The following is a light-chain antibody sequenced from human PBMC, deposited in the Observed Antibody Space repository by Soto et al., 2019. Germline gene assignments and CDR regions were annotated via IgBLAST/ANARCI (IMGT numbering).Light chain of an antibody. Sequence: DIQMTQSPSSLSASVGDRVTITYQASQDISNYLNWYQQKPGKAPKLLIYDASNLETGVPSRFSGSGSGTDFTFTISSLQPEDIATYYCQQYDNLPHGRIGFGPGTKVDIK. CDR3: QQYDNLPHGRIG. CDR2: DAS. J-gene: IGKJ3*01. V-gene: IGKV1-33*01. CDR1: QDISNY.